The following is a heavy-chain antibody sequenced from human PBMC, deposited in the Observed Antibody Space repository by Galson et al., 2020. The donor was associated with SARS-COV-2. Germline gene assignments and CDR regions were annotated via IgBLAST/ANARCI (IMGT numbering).Heavy chain of an antibody. CDR3: TREGEEGYNIFDY. J-gene: IGHJ4*02. CDR1: GVSISSSY. D-gene: IGHD3-9*01. V-gene: IGHV4-59*01. Sequence: KASETLSLTCTVPGVSISSSYWSWTRQPPGKGLEWIGYMYYDGSTDYNPSLRSRVTISLDTTKSQFSLKMISVTAADTAVYYCTREGEEGYNIFDYLGKGSRVTVSS. CDR2: MYYDGST.